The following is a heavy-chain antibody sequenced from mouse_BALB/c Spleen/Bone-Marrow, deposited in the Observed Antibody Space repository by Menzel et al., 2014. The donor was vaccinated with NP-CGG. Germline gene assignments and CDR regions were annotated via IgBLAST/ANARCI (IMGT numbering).Heavy chain of an antibody. V-gene: IGHV7-3*02. CDR3: AIDRGSLLFDC. J-gene: IGHJ2*01. CDR2: IRNKANGYTT. CDR1: GFTFTDYY. D-gene: IGHD1-1*01. Sequence: EVKLMESGGGLVQPGGSLRLSCATSGFTFTDYYMNWVRQPPGKALEWVAFIRNKANGYTTEYSASVKGRFTISRDNSQSVLYLQMNALKAENCATYHCAIDRGSLLFDCWGQGTPLTGSS.